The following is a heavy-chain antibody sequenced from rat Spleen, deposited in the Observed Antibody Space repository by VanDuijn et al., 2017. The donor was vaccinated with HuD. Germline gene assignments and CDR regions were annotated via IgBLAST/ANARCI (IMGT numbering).Heavy chain of an antibody. CDR3: ARQDYGGYWFAY. Sequence: EVQLVESGGGSVQPGRSLKLSCAASGFTFSNYYMAWVRQAPTKGLEWVASISSGGGNTYYRDSVKGRFTISRDNAKNTLYLQMDSLRSEDTATYYCARQDYGGYWFAYWGQGTLVTVSS. J-gene: IGHJ3*01. CDR1: GFTFSNYY. V-gene: IGHV5-25*01. CDR2: ISSGGGNT. D-gene: IGHD1-11*01.